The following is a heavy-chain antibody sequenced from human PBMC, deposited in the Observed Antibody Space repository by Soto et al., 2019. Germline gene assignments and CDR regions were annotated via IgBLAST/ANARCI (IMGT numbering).Heavy chain of an antibody. CDR3: ARDGTSHRQLDY. CDR1: GFTFSSYA. V-gene: IGHV3-23*01. D-gene: IGHD1-26*01. CDR2: ISGSGGST. Sequence: WGSMRLSCAASGFTFSSYAMSWVRQAPGKGLEWVSAISGSGGSTYYADSVKGRFTISRDNSKNTLYLQMNSLREEDTAVYYCARDGTSHRQLDYWGQGTLGNVS. J-gene: IGHJ4*02.